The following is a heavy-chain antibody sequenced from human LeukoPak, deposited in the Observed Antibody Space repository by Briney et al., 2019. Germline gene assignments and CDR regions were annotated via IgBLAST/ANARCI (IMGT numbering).Heavy chain of an antibody. V-gene: IGHV1-2*02. D-gene: IGHD3-16*01. CDR2: INPNSGDT. CDR1: GYTFTGDY. CDR3: AREEYVLTSFDP. J-gene: IGHJ5*02. Sequence: GASVNVSCKASGYTFTGDYMHWVRQAPGQGLEWMGWINPNSGDTNYAQKFQGRVTMTRDTSISTVYMELSRLRSEDTAVYYCAREEYVLTSFDPWGQGTLVTVSS.